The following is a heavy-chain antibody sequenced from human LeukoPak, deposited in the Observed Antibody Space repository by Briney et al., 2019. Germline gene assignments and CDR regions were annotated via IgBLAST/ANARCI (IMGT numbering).Heavy chain of an antibody. CDR2: MNPNSGNT. CDR1: GYTFTSYD. Sequence: ASVKVSCKASGYTFTSYDINWVRQATGQGLEWMGWMNPNSGNTGYAQKFQGRVTMTRNTSISTAYMELSSLRSEDTAVYYCAARTIFGVVSPFDYWGQGTLVTVSS. D-gene: IGHD3-3*01. J-gene: IGHJ4*02. CDR3: AARTIFGVVSPFDY. V-gene: IGHV1-8*01.